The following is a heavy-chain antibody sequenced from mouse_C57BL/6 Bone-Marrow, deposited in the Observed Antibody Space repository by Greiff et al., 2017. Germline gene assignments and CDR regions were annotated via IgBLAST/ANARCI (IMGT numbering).Heavy chain of an antibody. CDR2: IHPNSGST. CDR1: GYTFTSYW. Sequence: QVHVKQPGAELVKPGASVKLSCKASGYTFTSYWMHWVKQRPGQGLEWIGMIHPNSGSTNYNAKFKSKATLTADTSSSTAYMQLSSLTSEDSAVYYCAYYYSSGGVYWYFDVWGPGTTVTVSS. V-gene: IGHV1-64*01. D-gene: IGHD1-1*01. CDR3: AYYYSSGGVYWYFDV. J-gene: IGHJ1*01.